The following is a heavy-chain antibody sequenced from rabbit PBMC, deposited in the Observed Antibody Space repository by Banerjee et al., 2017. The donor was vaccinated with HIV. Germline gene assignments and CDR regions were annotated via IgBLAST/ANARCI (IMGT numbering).Heavy chain of an antibody. CDR3: ARAMDSSSSGLTRLDL. Sequence: QSLEESGGDLVKPGASLTLTCTASGFSFSGGYYICWVRQAPGKGLEWIACIYGGSGDATYYASWAKGRFPISETSSTTVTLQMTSLTAADTATYFCARAMDSSSSGLTRLDLWGPGTLVTVS. CDR2: IYGGSGDAT. J-gene: IGHJ3*01. D-gene: IGHD1-1*01. V-gene: IGHV1S40*01. CDR1: GFSFSGGYY.